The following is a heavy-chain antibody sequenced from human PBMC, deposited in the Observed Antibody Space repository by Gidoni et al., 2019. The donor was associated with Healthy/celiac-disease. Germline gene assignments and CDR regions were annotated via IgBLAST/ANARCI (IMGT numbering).Heavy chain of an antibody. D-gene: IGHD3-10*01. CDR2: INHSGRT. CDR3: ARGGYYYGSGSYYRGLNWFDP. J-gene: IGHJ5*02. Sequence: QVQLQQWGAGLLKPSETLSLTCAVYGGSFSGYYLSWIRQPPGKGLEWIGEINHSGRTNYNPSLKSRVTISVDTSKNQVSLKLSSVTAADTAVYYCARGGYYYGSGSYYRGLNWFDPWGQGTLVTVSS. V-gene: IGHV4-34*01. CDR1: GGSFSGYY.